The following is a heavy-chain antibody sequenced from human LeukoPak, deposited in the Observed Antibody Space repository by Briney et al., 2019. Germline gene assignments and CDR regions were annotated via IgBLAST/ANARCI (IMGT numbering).Heavy chain of an antibody. CDR1: GGSIRSYY. D-gene: IGHD6-13*01. J-gene: IGHJ2*01. Sequence: SETLSLTCTVSGGSIRSYYWEWIRQPPGKGLEWIGYIYYSGSTDYSPSLKSRVTLSVDTSKNQFSLRLSSVTAADTAVYYCARGEPSIASTGAPPFDLWGRGTLVTVSS. V-gene: IGHV4-59*01. CDR2: IYYSGST. CDR3: ARGEPSIASTGAPPFDL.